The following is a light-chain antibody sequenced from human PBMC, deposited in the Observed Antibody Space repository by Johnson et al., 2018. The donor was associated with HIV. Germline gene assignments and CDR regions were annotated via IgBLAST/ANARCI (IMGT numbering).Light chain of an antibody. CDR3: GTWDSRLVGV. CDR2: DDN. Sequence: HSVLSQPPSVSAAPGQKVTISCSGSSSNIGNNYVSWYQQLPGTAPKLLIYDDNKRPSGIPDRFSGSKSGTSATLGITGLQTGDEADYYCGTWDSRLVGVFGTGTKVTVL. V-gene: IGLV1-51*01. CDR1: SSNIGNNY. J-gene: IGLJ1*01.